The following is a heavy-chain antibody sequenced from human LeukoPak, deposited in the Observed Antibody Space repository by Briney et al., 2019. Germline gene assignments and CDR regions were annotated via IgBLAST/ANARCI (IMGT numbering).Heavy chain of an antibody. J-gene: IGHJ6*03. CDR3: ARDNIVVVPAASYYYYMDV. V-gene: IGHV1-18*01. D-gene: IGHD2-2*01. Sequence: ASVKVSCKASGYTFTSYVISWVRQAPRQGLEWMGWISAYNGNTNYEHKLQRRITMTTDTSTSTTYIELRRLRSDDTVVYYCARDNIVVVPAASYYYYMDVWGKGTTVTVSS. CDR1: GYTFTSYV. CDR2: ISAYNGNT.